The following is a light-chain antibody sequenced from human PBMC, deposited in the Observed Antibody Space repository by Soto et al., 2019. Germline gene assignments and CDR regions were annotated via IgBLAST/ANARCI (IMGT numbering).Light chain of an antibody. CDR2: EVT. J-gene: IGLJ1*01. Sequence: QSALTQPASVSGSPGQSITISCTGTSSDVGGHRYVSWYQQHPGRAPKLMIYEVTNRPSGVSNRFSGSKSGNTASLTISGLQAEDEADYYCSSYAGSNNFVFGSGTKVTVL. CDR3: SSYAGSNNFV. V-gene: IGLV2-14*03. CDR1: SSDVGGHRY.